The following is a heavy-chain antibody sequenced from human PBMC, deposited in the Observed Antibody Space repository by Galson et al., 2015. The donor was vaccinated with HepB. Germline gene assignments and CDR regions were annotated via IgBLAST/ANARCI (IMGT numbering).Heavy chain of an antibody. V-gene: IGHV1-46*01. CDR1: GYTFTSYY. CDR2: INPSGGTT. CDR3: VRGNTIFGVVMNYGMDV. J-gene: IGHJ6*02. D-gene: IGHD3-3*01. Sequence: SCKASGYTFTSYYIHWVRQAPGQGLEWMGIINPSGGTTKYTQKFQGRITMTRDTSTSTVYMELSSLRSEDTAVYYCVRGNTIFGVVMNYGMDVWGQGTTVTVSS.